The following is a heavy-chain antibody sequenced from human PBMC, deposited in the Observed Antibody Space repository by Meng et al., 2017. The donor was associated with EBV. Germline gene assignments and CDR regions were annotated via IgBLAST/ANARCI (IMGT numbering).Heavy chain of an antibody. CDR3: ARPFPSWQSPRLDPFGA. D-gene: IGHD6-19*01. V-gene: IGHV4-39*01. Sequence: QLQLRESGPGQVKPSETLSLTCPVSCGSISSFYYWGWIRQPPGRGLEWIGSVHYTGSTYYSPSLKSRVTVSVDTSKNQFSLRLTSVTAADTAVYYCARPFPSWQSPRLDPFGAWGQGTLVTVS. J-gene: IGHJ5*02. CDR1: CGSISSFYY. CDR2: VHYTGST.